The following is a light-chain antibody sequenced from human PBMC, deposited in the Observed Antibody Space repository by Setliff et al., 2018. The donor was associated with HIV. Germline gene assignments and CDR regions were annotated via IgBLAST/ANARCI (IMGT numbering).Light chain of an antibody. CDR1: SGHSVYD. J-gene: IGLJ2*01. CDR2: LNSDGSH. V-gene: IGLV4-69*01. Sequence: QLVLTQSPSASASLGASVDLTCTLSSGHSVYDIAWHQQQAGKGPRYLMKLNSDGSHSKGDGIPDRFSGSSSGAERYLTISSLQSDDEGDYYCQTWGTGIGVFGGGTKVT. CDR3: QTWGTGIGV.